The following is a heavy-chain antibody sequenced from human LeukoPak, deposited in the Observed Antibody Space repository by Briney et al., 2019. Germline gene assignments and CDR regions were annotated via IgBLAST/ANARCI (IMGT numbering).Heavy chain of an antibody. V-gene: IGHV3-21*05. CDR1: GFAVSSNH. CDR3: ARETTQGDY. J-gene: IGHJ4*02. CDR2: ISRSSNYI. D-gene: IGHD4-11*01. Sequence: GGSLRLSCAASGFAVSSNHMNWVRQTPGKGLEWVSYISRSSNYIYYADSVKGRFTISRDNAKNSLFLQMNSLRAEDTAVNFCARETTQGDYWGQGTLVTVSS.